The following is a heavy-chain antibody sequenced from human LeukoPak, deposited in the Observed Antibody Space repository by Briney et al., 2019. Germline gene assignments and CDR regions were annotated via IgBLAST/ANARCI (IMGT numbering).Heavy chain of an antibody. CDR3: ARGKPFYDSSGYYYPIAFDY. CDR1: GFTFSDYY. CDR2: ISSSGSTI. D-gene: IGHD3-22*01. Sequence: GGSLRLSCAASGFTFSDYYMSWIRQAPGKGLEWVSYISSSGSTIYYADSVKGRFTISRDNAKNSLYLQMNSLRAEDTALYYCARGKPFYDSSGYYYPIAFDYWGQGTLVTVSS. J-gene: IGHJ4*02. V-gene: IGHV3-11*01.